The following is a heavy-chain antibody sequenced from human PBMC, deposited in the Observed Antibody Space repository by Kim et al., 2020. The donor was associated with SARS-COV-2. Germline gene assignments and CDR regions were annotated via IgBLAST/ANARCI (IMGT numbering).Heavy chain of an antibody. V-gene: IGHV3-9*01. D-gene: IGHD1-26*01. CDR3: AKVFAGGSGDS. Sequence: GGSLRLSCAGSGFVFDDFAMHWVRQIPGKGLEWLSTISCNSDVSGYADSVKGRFVVSRDNANNSLFLQMDSLRVEDSALYYCAKVFAGGSGDSWGQGTLVTVS. J-gene: IGHJ5*01. CDR1: GFVFDDFA. CDR2: ISCNSDVS.